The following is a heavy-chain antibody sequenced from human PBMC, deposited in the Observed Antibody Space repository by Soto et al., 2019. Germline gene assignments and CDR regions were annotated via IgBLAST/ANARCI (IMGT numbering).Heavy chain of an antibody. CDR1: GGTFNSYA. CDR2: IGPFFTTA. CDR3: ARGGYSSSHRSDY. J-gene: IGHJ4*02. Sequence: QVQLVQSGAEVKKPGSSVRVSCKASGGTFNSYAINWVRQAPGQGLEWMGGIGPFFTTANYAQKFQGRVTITADESTSTAHMELSRLSSEDTAVYYCARGGYSSSHRSDYWGQGTLVTVSS. D-gene: IGHD6-6*01. V-gene: IGHV1-69*01.